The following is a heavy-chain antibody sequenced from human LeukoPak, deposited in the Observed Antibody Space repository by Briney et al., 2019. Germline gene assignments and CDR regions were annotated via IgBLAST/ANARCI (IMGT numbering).Heavy chain of an antibody. Sequence: ASVTVSCTASGYTFTDYYMHWVRQAPGQGLEWMGRINPNSGGTNYAQKFQGRVTMTRDTSTSTVYMELSSLTSEDTAVYYCAKALPYSSSWDYYYYAMDVWGQGTTVTVSS. D-gene: IGHD6-13*01. V-gene: IGHV1-2*06. J-gene: IGHJ6*02. CDR2: INPNSGGT. CDR1: GYTFTDYY. CDR3: AKALPYSSSWDYYYYAMDV.